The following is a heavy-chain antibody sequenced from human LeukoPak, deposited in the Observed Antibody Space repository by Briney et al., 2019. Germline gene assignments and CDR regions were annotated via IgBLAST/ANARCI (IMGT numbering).Heavy chain of an antibody. J-gene: IGHJ6*03. CDR2: INPNSGGT. CDR3: ASITGTGDPYYYYYMDV. V-gene: IGHV1-2*02. CDR1: GYTFTGYY. D-gene: IGHD1-20*01. Sequence: ASVKASCKASGYTFTGYYMHWVRQAPGQGLEWMGWINPNSGGTNYAQKFQGRVTMTRDTSISTAYMELSRLRSDDTAVYYCASITGTGDPYYYYYMDVWGKGTTVTVSS.